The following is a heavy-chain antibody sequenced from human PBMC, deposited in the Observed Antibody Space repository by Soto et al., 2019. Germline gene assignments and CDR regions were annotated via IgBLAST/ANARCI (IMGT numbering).Heavy chain of an antibody. CDR3: ARESIAARRGGYYYYCYGMDV. V-gene: IGHV3-9*01. CDR2: ISWNSGSI. D-gene: IGHD6-6*01. Sequence: GGSLRLSCAASGFTFDDYAMHWVRQAPGKGLEWVSGISWNSGSIGYADSVKGRFTISRDNAKNSLYLQMNSLRAEDTALYYCARESIAARRGGYYYYCYGMDVWGQGTTVTVSS. J-gene: IGHJ6*02. CDR1: GFTFDDYA.